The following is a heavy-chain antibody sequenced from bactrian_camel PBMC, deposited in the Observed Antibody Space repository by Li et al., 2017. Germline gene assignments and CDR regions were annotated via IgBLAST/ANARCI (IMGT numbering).Heavy chain of an antibody. D-gene: IGHD2*01. V-gene: IGHV3S54*01. CDR1: GYVSRTSC. J-gene: IGHJ4*01. CDR2: IVVGGADT. Sequence: HVQLVESGGGSVQAGGSLKLSCACYGYVSRTSCMGWFRQALGKEREGVARIVVGGADTYYSDSVKGRFTISQDNAKNTVYLQMNSLKPEDTAMYYCAVLRCGSWALVTDWGQGTQVTVS. CDR3: AVLRCGSWALVTD.